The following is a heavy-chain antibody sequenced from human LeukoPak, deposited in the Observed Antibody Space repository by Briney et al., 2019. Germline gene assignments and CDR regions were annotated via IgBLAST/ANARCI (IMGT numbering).Heavy chain of an antibody. CDR3: ARVRRFLEWLYYYYYMDV. CDR2: IYHSGST. CDR1: GYSISSGYY. D-gene: IGHD3-3*01. Sequence: SETLSLTCTVSGYSISSGYYWGWVRQPPGKGLEWIGSIYHSGSTYYNPSLKSRVTISVDTSKNQFSLKLSSVTAADTAVYYCARVRRFLEWLYYYYYMDVWGKGTTVTVSS. V-gene: IGHV4-38-2*02. J-gene: IGHJ6*03.